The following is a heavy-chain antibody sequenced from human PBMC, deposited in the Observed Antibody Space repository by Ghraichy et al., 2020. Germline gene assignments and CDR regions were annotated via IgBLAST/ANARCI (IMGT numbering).Heavy chain of an antibody. J-gene: IGHJ5*02. V-gene: IGHV3-33*01. Sequence: GESLNISCAASGFTFSSYGMHWVRQAPGKGLEWVAVIWYDGSNKYYADSVKGRFTISRDNSKNTLYLQMNSLRAEDTAVYYCARDQLVRAGWFDPWGQGTLVTVSS. D-gene: IGHD6-13*01. CDR2: IWYDGSNK. CDR1: GFTFSSYG. CDR3: ARDQLVRAGWFDP.